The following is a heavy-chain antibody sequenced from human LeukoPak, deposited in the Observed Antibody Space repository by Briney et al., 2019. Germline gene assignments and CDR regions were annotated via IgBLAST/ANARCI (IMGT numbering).Heavy chain of an antibody. D-gene: IGHD2-2*01. V-gene: IGHV3-48*01. J-gene: IGHJ6*03. CDR1: GFILSSYN. Sequence: GGSLRLSCAASGFILSSYNMYWVRQAPGKGLEWVSFISTTGTTIYYADSVKGRFTISRDIAKNSLYLQMDSLRAEDTAVYYCARDRGYCRGSTCYAYYLDVWGKGTTVTVSS. CDR3: ARDRGYCRGSTCYAYYLDV. CDR2: ISTTGTTI.